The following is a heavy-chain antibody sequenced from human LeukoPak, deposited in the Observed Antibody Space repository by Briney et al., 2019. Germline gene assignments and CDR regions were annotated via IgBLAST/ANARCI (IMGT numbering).Heavy chain of an antibody. CDR1: GGSISSYY. CDR3: ARDRGSYWGNGY. D-gene: IGHD1-26*01. Sequence: SETLSLTCTVSGGSISSYYWSWIRQPPGKGLEWIGYIYYSGSTNYNPSLKSRVTISVDTSKNQFSLKLSSVTAADPAVYYCARDRGSYWGNGYWGQGTLVTVSS. V-gene: IGHV4-59*01. CDR2: IYYSGST. J-gene: IGHJ4*02.